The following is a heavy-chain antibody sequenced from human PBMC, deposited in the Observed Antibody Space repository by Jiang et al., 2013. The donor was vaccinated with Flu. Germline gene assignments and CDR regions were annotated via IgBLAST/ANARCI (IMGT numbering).Heavy chain of an antibody. CDR3: AHTQQWLVMDYFDY. J-gene: IGHJ4*02. Sequence: KPTQTLTLTCTFSGFSLSTSGVGVGWIRQPPGKALEWLALIYWDDDKRYSPSLKSRLTITKDTSKNQVVLTMTNMDPVDTATYYCAHTQQWLVMDYFDYWGQGTLVTVSS. V-gene: IGHV2-5*02. D-gene: IGHD6-19*01. CDR2: IYWDDDK. CDR1: GFSLSTSGVG.